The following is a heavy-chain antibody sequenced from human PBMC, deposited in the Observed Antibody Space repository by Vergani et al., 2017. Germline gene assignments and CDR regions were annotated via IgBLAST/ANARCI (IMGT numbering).Heavy chain of an antibody. V-gene: IGHV4-31*03. D-gene: IGHD6-13*01. Sequence: QVQLQESGPGLVKPSQTLSLTCTVSGGSISSGNYYWSWIRQHPGKGLEWIGYIYYSGNTYYNPSLKSRVTISVDTSKNQFSLKLSSVTAADTAVYYCARGGTRGIAAAGTVADYYMDVWGKGTTVTVSS. CDR3: ARGGTRGIAAAGTVADYYMDV. CDR1: GGSISSGNYY. CDR2: IYYSGNT. J-gene: IGHJ6*03.